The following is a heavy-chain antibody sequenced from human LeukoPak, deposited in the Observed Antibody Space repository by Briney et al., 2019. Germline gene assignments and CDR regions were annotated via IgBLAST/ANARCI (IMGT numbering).Heavy chain of an antibody. CDR1: GFTFSSYS. V-gene: IGHV3-21*01. J-gene: IGHJ6*02. CDR3: ARSMVRGVTSYYYYSMDV. Sequence: QPGGSLRLSCAASGFTFSSYSMNWVRQAPGKGLEWVSSITSSSSYIYYADSVKGRFTISKDNAKSSLYLQMNSLRAEDTAVYYCARSMVRGVTSYYYYSMDVWGQGTTVTVSS. CDR2: ITSSSSYI. D-gene: IGHD3-10*01.